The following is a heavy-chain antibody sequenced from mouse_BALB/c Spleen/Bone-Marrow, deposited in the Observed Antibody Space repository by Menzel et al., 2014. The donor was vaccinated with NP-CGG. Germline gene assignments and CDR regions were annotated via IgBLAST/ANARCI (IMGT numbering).Heavy chain of an antibody. J-gene: IGHJ3*01. Sequence: QVQLQQSGAELARPGASVRMSCKASGYTFTHYTMYWVKQRPGQGLEWIGYINPNSDYTNYNQKFKDKATLTADKSSSTAYMQLSSLTSEDSAVYYCAREVYGSWFACWGQGTLVTVSA. CDR1: GYTFTHYT. CDR3: AREVYGSWFAC. V-gene: IGHV1-4*01. CDR2: INPNSDYT. D-gene: IGHD2-2*01.